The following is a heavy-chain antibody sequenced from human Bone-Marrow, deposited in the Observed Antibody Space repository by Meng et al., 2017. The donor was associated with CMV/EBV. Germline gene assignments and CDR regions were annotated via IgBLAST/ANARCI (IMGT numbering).Heavy chain of an antibody. CDR1: GGSISSSSYY. CDR3: ATYDFWSGSYGMDV. CDR2: IYYSGST. V-gene: IGHV4-39*07. J-gene: IGHJ6*02. D-gene: IGHD3-3*01. Sequence: GSLRLSCTVSGGSISSSSYYWGWIRQPPGKGLEWIGYIYYSGSTYYNPSLKSRVTISVDTSKNQFSLKLSSVTAADTAVYYCATYDFWSGSYGMDVWGQGTTVTVSS.